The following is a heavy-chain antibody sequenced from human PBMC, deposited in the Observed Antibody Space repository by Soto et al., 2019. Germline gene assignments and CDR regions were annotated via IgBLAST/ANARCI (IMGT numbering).Heavy chain of an antibody. J-gene: IGHJ4*02. CDR1: GFSLSTSGVG. CDR3: ARSDFWSGYYYFDY. D-gene: IGHD3-3*01. Sequence: QITLKESGPTLVKPTQTLTLTCTFSGFSLSTSGVGVGWIRQPPGKALEWLALIYWDDDKRYSPSLKSRLTIXKXTXXNQVVLTMTNMDPVDTATYYCARSDFWSGYYYFDYWGQGTLVTVSS. V-gene: IGHV2-5*02. CDR2: IYWDDDK.